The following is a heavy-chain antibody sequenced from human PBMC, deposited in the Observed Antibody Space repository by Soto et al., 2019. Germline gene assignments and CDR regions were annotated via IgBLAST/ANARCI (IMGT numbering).Heavy chain of an antibody. CDR1: GFTFSSYA. J-gene: IGHJ4*02. D-gene: IGHD6-19*01. V-gene: IGHV3-30-3*01. Sequence: QVQLVESGGGVVQPGRSLRLSCAASGFTFSSYAMHWVRQAPGKGLEWVAVISYDGSNKYYADSVKGRFTISRDNSKNTLYLQMNSLRAEDTAVYYCKSEPQWLVRLDYWGQGTLVTVSS. CDR3: KSEPQWLVRLDY. CDR2: ISYDGSNK.